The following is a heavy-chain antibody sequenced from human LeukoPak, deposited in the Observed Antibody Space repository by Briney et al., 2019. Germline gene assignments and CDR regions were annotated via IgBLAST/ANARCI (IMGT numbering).Heavy chain of an antibody. D-gene: IGHD4-17*01. CDR1: GFTFSSNY. CDR2: IKGDGSEK. V-gene: IGHV3-7*02. Sequence: GGSLRLSCAASGFTFSSNYMSWVRQAPGKGLEWVANIKGDGSEKQYVDSVMGRFTVSRDNAKNSLYLQMNILRGDDTAVYYCAKYSGAYAIEYWGQGTLVTVSS. J-gene: IGHJ4*02. CDR3: AKYSGAYAIEY.